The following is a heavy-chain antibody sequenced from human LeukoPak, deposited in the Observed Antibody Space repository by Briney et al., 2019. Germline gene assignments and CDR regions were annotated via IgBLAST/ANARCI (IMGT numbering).Heavy chain of an antibody. V-gene: IGHV1-24*01. CDR2: FDPEDGET. J-gene: IGHJ4*02. Sequence: ASVKVSCKVSGYTLTELSMHWVRQAPGKGLEWMGGFDPEDGETIYAQKFQGRVTMTEDTSTDTAYMELSSLRSEDTAVYYCARGGTVVNAKPFDYWGQGTLVTVSS. CDR1: GYTLTELS. D-gene: IGHD4-23*01. CDR3: ARGGTVVNAKPFDY.